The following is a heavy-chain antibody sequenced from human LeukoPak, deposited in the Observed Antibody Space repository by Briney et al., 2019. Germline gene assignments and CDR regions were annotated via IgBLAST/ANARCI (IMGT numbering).Heavy chain of an antibody. V-gene: IGHV3-30*02. CDR2: IRNDGSNH. CDR3: ARDLRGSSWYAGRGNWFDP. CDR1: GFTFSHHG. J-gene: IGHJ5*02. D-gene: IGHD6-13*01. Sequence: GGSLRLSCAASGFTFSHHGMHWVRQAPGKGLEWVAFIRNDGSNHYYADSVKGRFTISRDNSKNNVYLQMYSLRAEDTAVYYCARDLRGSSWYAGRGNWFDPWGQGTLVTVSS.